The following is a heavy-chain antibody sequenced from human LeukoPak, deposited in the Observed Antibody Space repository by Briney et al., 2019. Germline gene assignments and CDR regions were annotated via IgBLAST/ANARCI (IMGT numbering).Heavy chain of an antibody. CDR1: GFIFSDFD. Sequence: GGSLRLSCAASGFIFSDFDMSWVRQAPGKGLEWVSAISHSGRSTYHADSVKGRFTISRDNSKNTLYLEMNSLRADDTAVYYCAKVVAVALDYWGQGTLVTVSS. J-gene: IGHJ4*02. CDR2: ISHSGRST. D-gene: IGHD6-19*01. CDR3: AKVVAVALDY. V-gene: IGHV3-23*01.